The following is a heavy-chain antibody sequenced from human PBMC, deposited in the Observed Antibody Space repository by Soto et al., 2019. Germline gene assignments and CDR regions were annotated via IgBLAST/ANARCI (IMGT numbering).Heavy chain of an antibody. CDR1: GYTFTSYD. Sequence: ASVKVSCKASGYTFTSYDINWVRQAPGQGLEWIGWINPNSGGTNYAQKFQGWVTMTRDTSISTAYMELSRLRSDDTAVYYCARTYYDFWSGYLGAPYYYYGMDVWGQGTTVTAP. CDR2: INPNSGGT. J-gene: IGHJ6*02. CDR3: ARTYYDFWSGYLGAPYYYYGMDV. V-gene: IGHV1-2*04. D-gene: IGHD3-3*01.